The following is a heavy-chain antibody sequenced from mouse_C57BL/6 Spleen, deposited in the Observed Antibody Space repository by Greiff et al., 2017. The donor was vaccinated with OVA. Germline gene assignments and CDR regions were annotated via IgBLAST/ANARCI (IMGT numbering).Heavy chain of an antibody. D-gene: IGHD1-1*01. V-gene: IGHV1-61*01. CDR2: IYPSDSET. CDR3: AISSDPLYYYGSSYYAMDY. Sequence: QVQLQQPGAELVRPGSSVKLSCKASGYTFTSYWIDWVKQRPGQGLEWIGNIYPSDSETHYNQKFKDKATLTVDKSSSTAYMQLSSLTSEDSAVYYCAISSDPLYYYGSSYYAMDYWGQGTSVTVSS. J-gene: IGHJ4*01. CDR1: GYTFTSYW.